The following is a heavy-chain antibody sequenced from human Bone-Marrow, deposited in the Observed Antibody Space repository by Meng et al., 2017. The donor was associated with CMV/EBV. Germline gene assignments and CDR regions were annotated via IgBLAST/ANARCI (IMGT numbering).Heavy chain of an antibody. CDR1: GGSVTTDYY. V-gene: IGHV4-59*02. CDR2: SYHGGAT. CDR3: ASSRCSSTSCHKYFYYYGMDV. Sequence: SETLSLTCTVSGGSVTTDYYWSWIRQPPGKGLEWIGYSYHGGATNYNPSRKSRVTISVDPSKNPFSLRLRSVTAADTAVYYCASSRCSSTSCHKYFYYYGMDVWGQGTTVTVSS. J-gene: IGHJ6*02. D-gene: IGHD2-2*02.